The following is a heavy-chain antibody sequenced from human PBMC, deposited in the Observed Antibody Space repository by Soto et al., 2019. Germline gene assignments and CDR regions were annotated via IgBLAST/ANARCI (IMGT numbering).Heavy chain of an antibody. J-gene: IGHJ4*02. V-gene: IGHV1-2*02. D-gene: IGHD3-16*01. CDR3: ATDDGRGLRY. Sequence: ASVKVSCKASGYTFSDCYMHCVRQAPGQGLEWMGWIFPKNGDIYYAQKFQGRVTMTRDTSITTVYMELYSLRSDDTATYYCATDDGRGLRYWGQGTLVTVSS. CDR2: IFPKNGDI. CDR1: GYTFSDCY.